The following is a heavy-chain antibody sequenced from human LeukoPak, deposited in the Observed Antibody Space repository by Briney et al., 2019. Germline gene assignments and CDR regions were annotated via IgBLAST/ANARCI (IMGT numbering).Heavy chain of an antibody. Sequence: GGCLRPACAASGFTVSSYWMSSVRLPPGNGLEWEANIKIDGSEKLYVESVKGRFTISRENAKTSLYLQMNSLSAEDTAVYYCARDLSGVTGYTYGRGIDYWGQGTLVTVSS. D-gene: IGHD5-18*01. CDR3: ARDLSGVTGYTYGRGIDY. V-gene: IGHV3-7*01. CDR2: IKIDGSEK. J-gene: IGHJ4*02. CDR1: GFTVSSYW.